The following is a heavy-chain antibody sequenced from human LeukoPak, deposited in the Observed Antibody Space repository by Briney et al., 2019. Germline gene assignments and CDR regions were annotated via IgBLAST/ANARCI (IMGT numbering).Heavy chain of an antibody. CDR2: IRSSSSYI. D-gene: IGHD2-2*01. J-gene: IGHJ4*02. V-gene: IGHV3-21*01. CDR3: ARVGWINVVVPAATPFDY. Sequence: GGSLRLSCAASGFTFSSYSMNWVRQAPGKGLEWVSSIRSSSSYIYYADSVKGRFTISRDNAKNSQYLQMNSLRAEDTAVYYCARVGWINVVVPAATPFDYWGQGTLVTVSS. CDR1: GFTFSSYS.